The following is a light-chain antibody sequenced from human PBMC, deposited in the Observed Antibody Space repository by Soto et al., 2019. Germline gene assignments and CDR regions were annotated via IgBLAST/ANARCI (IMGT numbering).Light chain of an antibody. CDR2: GTS. CDR1: QSVGSSY. CDR3: QQYTTSSWT. J-gene: IGKJ1*01. V-gene: IGKV3-20*01. Sequence: EFVLTQSPGTLSLYPGERATLSCRASQSVGSSYLAWYQQKPGQAPRVLIYGTSSRATGIPDRFSGSGSGTDFTLTISRLEPEDFAVYYCQQYTTSSWTFGQGTKVDIK.